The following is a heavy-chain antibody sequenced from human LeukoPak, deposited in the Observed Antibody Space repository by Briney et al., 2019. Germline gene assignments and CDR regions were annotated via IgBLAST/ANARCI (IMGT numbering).Heavy chain of an antibody. V-gene: IGHV3-48*01. CDR2: ISSSSSTI. CDR3: ARVSTLIVPYYAFDI. D-gene: IGHD2/OR15-2a*01. Sequence: GGSLRLSCAASEFTFSSYSMNWVRQAPGKGLEWVSYISSSSSTIYYADSVKGRFTISRDNAKNSLYLQMNSLRAEDTAVYYCARVSTLIVPYYAFDIWGQGTMVTVSS. J-gene: IGHJ3*02. CDR1: EFTFSSYS.